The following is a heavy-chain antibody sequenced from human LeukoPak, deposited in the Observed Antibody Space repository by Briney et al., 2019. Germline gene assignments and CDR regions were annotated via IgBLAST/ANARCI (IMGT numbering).Heavy chain of an antibody. V-gene: IGHV1-18*01. Sequence: ASVKVSCKASGYTLTNYGISWVRQAPGQGLEWMGWISANNGNTNYAQKVQGRVTMTTDTSTSTVYMELRSLRSDDTAVYYCARDIGYCGGGGCRYWFDPWGQGTLVTVSS. CDR1: GYTLTNYG. CDR2: ISANNGNT. J-gene: IGHJ5*02. D-gene: IGHD2-15*01. CDR3: ARDIGYCGGGGCRYWFDP.